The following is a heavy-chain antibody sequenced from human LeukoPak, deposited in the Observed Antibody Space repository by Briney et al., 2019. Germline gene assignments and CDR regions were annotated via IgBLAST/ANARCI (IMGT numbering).Heavy chain of an antibody. Sequence: SETLSLTCTVSGGSISSYYWSWIRQPPGKGLEWIGYIYYSGSTNYNPSLKSRVTISVDTSKNQFSLKLSSVTAADTAVYHCARVRNSGYDSGIDYWGQGTLVTVSS. CDR2: IYYSGST. CDR3: ARVRNSGYDSGIDY. J-gene: IGHJ4*02. V-gene: IGHV4-59*01. CDR1: GGSISSYY. D-gene: IGHD5-12*01.